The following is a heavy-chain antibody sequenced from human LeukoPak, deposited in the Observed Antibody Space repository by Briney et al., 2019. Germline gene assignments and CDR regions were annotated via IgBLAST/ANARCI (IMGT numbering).Heavy chain of an antibody. CDR1: GGSNSSSSYY. D-gene: IGHD3-3*01. CDR2: IYYSGST. V-gene: IGHV4-39*01. J-gene: IGHJ4*02. CDR3: ARTLEYDFWSGKGGEYFDY. Sequence: PSETLSLTCTVSGGSNSSSSYYWGWIRQPPGKGLEWIGSIYYSGSTYYNPSLKSRVTISVDTSKNQFSLKLSSVTAADTAVYYCARTLEYDFWSGKGGEYFDYWGQGTLVTVSS.